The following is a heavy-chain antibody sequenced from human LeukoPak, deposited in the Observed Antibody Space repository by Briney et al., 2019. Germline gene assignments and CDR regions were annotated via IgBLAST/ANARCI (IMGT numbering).Heavy chain of an antibody. CDR1: GGSISSYY. Sequence: ASETLSLTCTVSGGSISSYYWSWIRQPAGKGLEWIGRIYTSGSTNYNPSLKSRVTMSVDTSKNQFSLKLSPVTAADTAVYYCARDKPPGGGTKVYYYMDVWGKGTTVTVSS. CDR2: IYTSGST. J-gene: IGHJ6*03. CDR3: ARDKPPGGGTKVYYYMDV. V-gene: IGHV4-4*07. D-gene: IGHD1-1*01.